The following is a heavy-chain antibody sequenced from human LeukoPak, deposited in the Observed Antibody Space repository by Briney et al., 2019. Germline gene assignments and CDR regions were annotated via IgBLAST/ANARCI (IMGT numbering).Heavy chain of an antibody. CDR3: ARDYLVTAMVTSSNYYYYGMDV. D-gene: IGHD5-18*01. V-gene: IGHV4-4*02. Sequence: SETLSLTCAVSGGSIGSSNWWSWVRQPPGKGLEWIGEIYHSGSTNYNPSLKSRVTISVDKSKNQFSLKLSSVTAADTAVYYCARDYLVTAMVTSSNYYYYGMDVWGQGTTVTVSS. J-gene: IGHJ6*02. CDR1: GGSIGSSNW. CDR2: IYHSGST.